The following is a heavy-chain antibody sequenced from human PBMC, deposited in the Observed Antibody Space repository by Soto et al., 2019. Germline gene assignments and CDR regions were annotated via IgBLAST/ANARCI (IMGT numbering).Heavy chain of an antibody. CDR3: ARDVGYGLIDG. CDR2: INAYNGNT. Sequence: QVQLVQSGGEVKKPGASVKVSCKASGYTFTSYGISWVRQAPGQGIEWMGWINAYNGNTNYAQKVQGRVTMTTDTYTSTAYMELRSVRSDDTAVYYCARDVGYGLIDGWGQGTLVTVSS. J-gene: IGHJ4*02. V-gene: IGHV1-18*01. CDR1: GYTFTSYG. D-gene: IGHD5-18*01.